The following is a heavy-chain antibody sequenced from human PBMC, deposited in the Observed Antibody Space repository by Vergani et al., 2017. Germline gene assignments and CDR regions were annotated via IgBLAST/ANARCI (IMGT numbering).Heavy chain of an antibody. Sequence: EVQLLESGGNLIQPGRSLRLSCEGSGFSFSGYWMHWVRQSPEKGLVWVSRIKSDGSITNYADSVKGRFTISRDNAKNTLYLEMNSLRGDDTAIYYCVRARCSGPCFMSNWFDSWGQGTLVTVSS. CDR3: VRARCSGPCFMSNWFDS. CDR2: IKSDGSIT. V-gene: IGHV3-74*01. D-gene: IGHD5-12*01. J-gene: IGHJ5*01. CDR1: GFSFSGYW.